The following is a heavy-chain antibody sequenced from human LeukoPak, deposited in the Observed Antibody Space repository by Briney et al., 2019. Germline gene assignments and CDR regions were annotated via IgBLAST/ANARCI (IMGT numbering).Heavy chain of an antibody. D-gene: IGHD3-16*01. CDR1: GGSISSSNW. Sequence: SETLSLTCAVSGGSISSSNWWSWVRQPPGKGLEWIGEIYRSGSTNYNPSLKSRVTISVDKSKNQFSLKLSSVTAADTAVYYCARSRGDYVRGDGPLCYSTCYYYYMDVWGKGTTVTISS. CDR2: IYRSGST. J-gene: IGHJ6*03. V-gene: IGHV4-4*02. CDR3: ARSRGDYVRGDGPLCYSTCYYYYMDV.